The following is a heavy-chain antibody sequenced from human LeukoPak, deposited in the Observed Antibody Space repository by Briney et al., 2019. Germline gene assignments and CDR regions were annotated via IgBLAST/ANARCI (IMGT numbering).Heavy chain of an antibody. V-gene: IGHV5-51*01. CDR2: IYPGDSDT. CDR3: ARGGGIKWELPNYFDY. Sequence: GESLKISCKGSGYSFTSYWIGWVRQMPGKGLEWMGIIYPGDSDTRYSPSFQGQVTISADKSISTAYLQWSSLKASDTAMYYCARGGGIKWELPNYFDYWGQGTLVTVSS. D-gene: IGHD1-26*01. J-gene: IGHJ4*02. CDR1: GYSFTSYW.